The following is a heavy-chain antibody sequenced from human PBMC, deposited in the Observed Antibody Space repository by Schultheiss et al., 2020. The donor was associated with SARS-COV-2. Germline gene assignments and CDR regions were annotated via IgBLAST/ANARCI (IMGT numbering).Heavy chain of an antibody. CDR1: GGSISSYY. CDR3: ARDYGDRLDY. Sequence: SETLSLTCTVSGGSISSYYWSWIRQPPGKGLEWIGDMYHSGSTNFNPSLKSRVTISVDKSKNHFSLKLTSVTAADTAVYYCARDYGDRLDYWGQGTLVTVSS. CDR2: MYHSGST. V-gene: IGHV4-59*12. J-gene: IGHJ4*02. D-gene: IGHD4-17*01.